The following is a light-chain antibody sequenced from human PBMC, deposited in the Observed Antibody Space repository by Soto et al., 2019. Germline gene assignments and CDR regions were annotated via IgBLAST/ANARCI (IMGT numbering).Light chain of an antibody. Sequence: DIQMTQSPSSVSASVGDRVTITCRASQGISSWLAWFQQRPGRAPNLLIYAASTLQSGVPSRFSGSGSGTVFTLTISSMQPEDFGTYYCQQASNFQLTFGGGTKVDIK. V-gene: IGKV1-12*01. J-gene: IGKJ4*01. CDR1: QGISSW. CDR2: AAS. CDR3: QQASNFQLT.